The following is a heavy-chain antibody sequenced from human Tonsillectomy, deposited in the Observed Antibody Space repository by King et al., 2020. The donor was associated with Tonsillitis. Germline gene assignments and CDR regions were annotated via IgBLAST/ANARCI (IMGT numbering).Heavy chain of an antibody. D-gene: IGHD7-27*01. J-gene: IGHJ3*02. CDR2: ISSSSSTI. CDR1: GFTFSSYS. V-gene: IGHV3-48*02. CDR3: ARDASLLGIVAAFDI. Sequence: VQLVESGGGLVQPGGSLRLSCAASGFTFSSYSMNWVRQAPGKGLEWVSYISSSSSTIYYADSVKGRFTISRDNAKNSLYLQMNSLRDEDPAVYYCARDASLLGIVAAFDISGPGTMVTVSS.